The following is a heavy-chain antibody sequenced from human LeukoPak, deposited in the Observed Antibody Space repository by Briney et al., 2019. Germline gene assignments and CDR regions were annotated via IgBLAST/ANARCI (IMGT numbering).Heavy chain of an antibody. D-gene: IGHD4-17*01. J-gene: IGHJ5*02. V-gene: IGHV4-59*08. CDR1: GVSISSDY. CDR3: ARRLRQNLFDP. Sequence: SETLSLTCTVSGVSISSDYWSWIQLPPGKGLEWIGYIYYSGSSNYNPSLKSRVTMSVDTSKNQFSLKLTSVTAADTAVYYCARRLRQNLFDPWGQGTLVTVSS. CDR2: IYYSGSS.